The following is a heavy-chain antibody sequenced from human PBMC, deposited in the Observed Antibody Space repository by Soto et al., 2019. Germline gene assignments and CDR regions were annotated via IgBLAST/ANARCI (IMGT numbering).Heavy chain of an antibody. CDR2: IYYSGST. J-gene: IGHJ4*02. Sequence: KTSETLSLTCTVSGGSISSYYWSWIRQPPGKGLEWIGYIYYSGSTNYNPSLKSRVTISVDTSKNQFSLKLSSVTAADTAVYYCASTAHSSGWYSGGFDYWGQGTLVTVSS. V-gene: IGHV4-59*01. CDR1: GGSISSYY. D-gene: IGHD6-19*01. CDR3: ASTAHSSGWYSGGFDY.